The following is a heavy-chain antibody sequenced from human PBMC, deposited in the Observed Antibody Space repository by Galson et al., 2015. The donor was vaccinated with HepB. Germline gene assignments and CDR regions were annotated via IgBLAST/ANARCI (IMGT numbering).Heavy chain of an antibody. CDR3: ARDRYCSSTSCYPPVGFDY. Sequence: SLRLSCAASGFTFSSYWMSWVRQAPGKGLEWVANIKQDGSEKYYVDSVKGRFTISRDNAKDSLYLQMNSLRAEDTAVYYCARDRYCSSTSCYPPVGFDYWGQGTLVTVSS. D-gene: IGHD2-2*01. CDR1: GFTFSSYW. J-gene: IGHJ4*02. V-gene: IGHV3-7*03. CDR2: IKQDGSEK.